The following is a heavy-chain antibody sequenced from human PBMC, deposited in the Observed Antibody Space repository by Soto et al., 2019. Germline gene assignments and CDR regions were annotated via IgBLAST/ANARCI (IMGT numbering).Heavy chain of an antibody. CDR3: AKGPLSSGYCSSTSCYWNLPDY. Sequence: GESLKISCAASGFTFSSYAMSWVRQAPGKGLEWVSAISGSGGSTYYADSVKGRFTISRDNSKNTLYLQMNSLRAEDTAVYYCAKGPLSSGYCSSTSCYWNLPDYWGQGTLVTVSS. D-gene: IGHD2-2*01. CDR2: ISGSGGST. CDR1: GFTFSSYA. J-gene: IGHJ4*02. V-gene: IGHV3-23*01.